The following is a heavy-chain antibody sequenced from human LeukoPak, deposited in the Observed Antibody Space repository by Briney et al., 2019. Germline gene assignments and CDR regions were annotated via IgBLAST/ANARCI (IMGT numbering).Heavy chain of an antibody. CDR1: GGSISSYY. J-gene: IGHJ6*03. V-gene: IGHV4-59*08. CDR2: IYYSGST. D-gene: IGHD4-11*01. Sequence: PSETLSLTCTVSGGSISSYYRSWIRQPPGKGLEWIGYIYYSGSTNYNPSLKSRVTISVDTSKNQFSLKLSSVTAADTAVYYCARGDYSNMDVWGKGTTVTVSS. CDR3: ARGDYSNMDV.